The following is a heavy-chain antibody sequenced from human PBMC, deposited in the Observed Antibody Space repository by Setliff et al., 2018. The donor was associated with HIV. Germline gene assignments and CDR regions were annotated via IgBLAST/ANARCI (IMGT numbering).Heavy chain of an antibody. CDR2: INPSDNRT. CDR1: GYTFNNYY. V-gene: IGHV1-46*02. CDR3: ARDRGSYNFWSGLARGDNWFDP. Sequence: ASVKVSCKASGYTFNNYYMHWVRQAPGQGLEWMGIINPSDNRTYYAQKFQGRVTMTRDTSTSSVYMELRSLRSEDTAVYYCARDRGSYNFWSGLARGDNWFDPWGQGTLVTVSS. D-gene: IGHD3-3*01. J-gene: IGHJ5*02.